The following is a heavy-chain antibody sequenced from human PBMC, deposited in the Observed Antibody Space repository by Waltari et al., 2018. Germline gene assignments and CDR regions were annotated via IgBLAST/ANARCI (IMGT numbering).Heavy chain of an antibody. CDR3: ARVGVMDV. CDR2: IIPIVGTA. Sequence: VQLVQSGAEVKKPGSSVQVSCKASGDPLCSYAISWVRQAPGQGLEWMGGIIPIVGTANYAQKFQGRVTITADESTSTAYMELSSLRSEDTAVYYCARVGVMDVWGQGTTVTVSS. CDR1: GDPLCSYA. V-gene: IGHV1-69*01. J-gene: IGHJ6*02. D-gene: IGHD3-3*01.